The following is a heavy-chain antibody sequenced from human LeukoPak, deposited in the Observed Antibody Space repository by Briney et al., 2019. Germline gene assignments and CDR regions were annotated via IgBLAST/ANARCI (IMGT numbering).Heavy chain of an antibody. CDR3: ARGPPLVRGVTFDY. D-gene: IGHD3-10*01. CDR2: ISTSSSYI. Sequence: PGGSLRLSCAASGFTFSTYTMNWVRQAPGKGLEWVSSISTSSSYIYYADSVKGRFTISRDNAKNSLYLQMNSLRAEDTAVCYCARGPPLVRGVTFDYWGQGSPVTVSS. J-gene: IGHJ4*02. V-gene: IGHV3-21*01. CDR1: GFTFSTYT.